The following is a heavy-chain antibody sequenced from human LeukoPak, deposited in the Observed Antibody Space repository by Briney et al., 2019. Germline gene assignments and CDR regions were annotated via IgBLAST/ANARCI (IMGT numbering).Heavy chain of an antibody. CDR3: ARDVTTYYYDSSGNGPKDAFDI. CDR1: GFTFSDYY. Sequence: GGSLRLSCAASGFTFSDYYMSWIRQAPGKGLEWVSYISSSGSTIYYADSVKGRFTISRDNAKNSLYLQMNSLRAEDTAVYYCARDVTTYYYDSSGNGPKDAFDIWGQGTMVTVSS. J-gene: IGHJ3*02. D-gene: IGHD3-22*01. V-gene: IGHV3-11*01. CDR2: ISSSGSTI.